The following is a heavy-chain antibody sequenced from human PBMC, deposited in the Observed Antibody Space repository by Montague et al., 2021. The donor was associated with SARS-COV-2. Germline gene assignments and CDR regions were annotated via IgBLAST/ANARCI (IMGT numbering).Heavy chain of an antibody. V-gene: IGHV4-39*07. J-gene: IGHJ4*02. Sequence: SETLSLTCTVSGDSISHSSYYWGWIRQPPGKGLEWIGSIYYSGSTYYNPSLKSRVTISVDTSKNQVSLKLNSVTAAVTAVYYCARVRQWLVPFDYWGQGTLVTVSS. CDR3: ARVRQWLVPFDY. D-gene: IGHD6-19*01. CDR2: IYYSGST. CDR1: GDSISHSSYY.